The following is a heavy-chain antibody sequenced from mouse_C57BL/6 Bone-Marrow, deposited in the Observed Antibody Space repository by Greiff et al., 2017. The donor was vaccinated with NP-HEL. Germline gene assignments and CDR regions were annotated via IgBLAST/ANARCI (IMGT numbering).Heavy chain of an antibody. CDR3: ARLGWAWFAY. J-gene: IGHJ3*01. CDR1: GFTFSSYA. CDR2: ISDGGSYT. V-gene: IGHV5-4*03. Sequence: EVKVEESGGGLVKPGGSLKLSCAASGFTFSSYAMSWVRQTPEKRLEWVATISDGGSYTYYPDNVKGRFTISRDNAKNNLYLQMSHLKSEDTAMYYCARLGWAWFAYWGQGTLVTVSA. D-gene: IGHD4-1*01.